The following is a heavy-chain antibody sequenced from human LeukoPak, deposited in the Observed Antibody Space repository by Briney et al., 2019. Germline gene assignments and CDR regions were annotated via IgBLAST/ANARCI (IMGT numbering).Heavy chain of an antibody. D-gene: IGHD1-26*01. J-gene: IGHJ4*02. CDR1: GGSITSYY. CDR3: AREKSYGTFDY. V-gene: IGHV4-59*01. Sequence: SETLSLTCTVSGGSITSYYWSWIRQPPGKGLEWIGYIYYSGSTNYNPSLKSRVTISVDTSKNQFSLKLSSVTAADTAVYYCAREKSYGTFDYWGQGTLVTVSS. CDR2: IYYSGST.